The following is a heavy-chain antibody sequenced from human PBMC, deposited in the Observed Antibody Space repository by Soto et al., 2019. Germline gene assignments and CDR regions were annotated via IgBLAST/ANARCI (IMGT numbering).Heavy chain of an antibody. Sequence: GGSLRLSCAASGFTVSSNYMSWVRQAPGKGLEWVSVIYSGGSTYYADSVKGRFTISRDNSKNTLYLQMNSLRAEDTAVYYCARVLEAGYYFAYWGQGTLVTVSS. D-gene: IGHD3-22*01. J-gene: IGHJ4*02. CDR2: IYSGGST. CDR3: ARVLEAGYYFAY. CDR1: GFTVSSNY. V-gene: IGHV3-53*01.